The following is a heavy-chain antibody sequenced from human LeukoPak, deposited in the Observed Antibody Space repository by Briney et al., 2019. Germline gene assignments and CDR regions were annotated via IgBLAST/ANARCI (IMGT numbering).Heavy chain of an antibody. D-gene: IGHD3-9*01. Sequence: GGSLRLSCAAPGFTFSSYGMHWVRQAPGKGLEWVAVISYDGSNKYYADSVKGRFTISRDNSKNTLYLQMNSLRAEDTAVYYCAKGRTYYDILTLTSDYWGQGTLVTVSS. CDR1: GFTFSSYG. CDR2: ISYDGSNK. V-gene: IGHV3-30*18. J-gene: IGHJ4*02. CDR3: AKGRTYYDILTLTSDY.